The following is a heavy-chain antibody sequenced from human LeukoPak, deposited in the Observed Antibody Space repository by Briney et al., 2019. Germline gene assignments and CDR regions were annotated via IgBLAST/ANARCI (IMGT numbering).Heavy chain of an antibody. D-gene: IGHD6-19*01. CDR1: GYVFTGYF. V-gene: IGHV1-2*06. J-gene: IGHJ4*02. Sequence: GASVKVSCKASGYVFTGYFMHWVRQAPAQGLEWMGRINPDCGGTNYAQKSQGRVTMTRDTSLSTAYTEPTRLISDDTAVYYCARVGSSGWYVHPTLDYWGQGTLVAASS. CDR2: INPDCGGT. CDR3: ARVGSSGWYVHPTLDY.